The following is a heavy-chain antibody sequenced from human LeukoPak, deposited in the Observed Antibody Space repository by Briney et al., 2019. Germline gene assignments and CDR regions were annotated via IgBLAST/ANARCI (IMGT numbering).Heavy chain of an antibody. D-gene: IGHD4-17*01. Sequence: GGSLRLSCAASGFTFSSYAMHWVRQAPGKGLEWVAVISYDGSNKYYADSVKGRFTISRDNSKNTLYLQMNSLRAEDTAVYYCARDHGDYAGYYFDYWGQGTLVTVSS. CDR3: ARDHGDYAGYYFDY. CDR1: GFTFSSYA. V-gene: IGHV3-30*04. J-gene: IGHJ4*02. CDR2: ISYDGSNK.